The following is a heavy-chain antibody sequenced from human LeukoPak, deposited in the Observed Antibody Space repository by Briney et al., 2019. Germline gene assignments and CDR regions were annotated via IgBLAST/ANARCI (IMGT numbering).Heavy chain of an antibody. CDR3: ARGFDGLRLRGQYFDY. CDR2: INPSGGST. CDR1: GYTFTGYY. Sequence: ASVKVSCKASGYTFTGYYMHWVRQAPGQGLEWMGIINPSGGSTSYAQKFQGRVTMTRDTSTSTVYMEVTSLRSEDTAVYYCARGFDGLRLRGQYFDYWGQGTLVTVSS. V-gene: IGHV1-46*01. J-gene: IGHJ4*02. D-gene: IGHD5/OR15-5a*01.